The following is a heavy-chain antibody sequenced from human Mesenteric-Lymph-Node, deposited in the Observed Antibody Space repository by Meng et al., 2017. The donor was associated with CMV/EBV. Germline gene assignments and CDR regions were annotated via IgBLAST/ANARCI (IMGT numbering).Heavy chain of an antibody. Sequence: SETLSLTCAVYGGSFSGYYWSWIRQPPGKGLEWIGEINHSGSTNYNPSLKSRVTISVDTSKNQFSLKLSSVTAADTAVYYCARHPTYSNYVTYYYGMDVWGQGTTVTVSS. D-gene: IGHD4-11*01. CDR2: INHSGST. CDR3: ARHPTYSNYVTYYYGMDV. CDR1: GGSFSGYY. J-gene: IGHJ6*02. V-gene: IGHV4-34*01.